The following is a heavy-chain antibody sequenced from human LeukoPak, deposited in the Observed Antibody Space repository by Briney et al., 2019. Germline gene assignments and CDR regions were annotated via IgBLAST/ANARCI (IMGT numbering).Heavy chain of an antibody. D-gene: IGHD2-21*02. J-gene: IGHJ4*02. CDR1: DFTFRNAW. CDR2: VKSKTDGETT. Sequence: GGSLRLTCAASDFTFRNAWMDWVRQAPGKGLEWVGRVKSKTDGETTDYAAPVRGRFTISRDDSKNTLYLQMNSLRTEDTAVYYCTTDAPYCGADCYSGYWGQGTLVTVSS. CDR3: TTDAPYCGADCYSGY. V-gene: IGHV3-15*07.